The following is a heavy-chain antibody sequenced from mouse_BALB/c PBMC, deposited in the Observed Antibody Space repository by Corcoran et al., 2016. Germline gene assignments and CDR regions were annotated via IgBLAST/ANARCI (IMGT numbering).Heavy chain of an antibody. D-gene: IGHD1-1*01. J-gene: IGHJ4*01. CDR1: GYSFTDYI. CDR2: INPYYGST. CDR3: ARYYGSSYVWAMDY. V-gene: IGHV1-39*01. Sequence: EIQLQQTGPELVKPGASVKISCKASGYSFTDYIMLWVKQSHGKRLEWIGNINPYYGSTSYNLKFKGKATLTVDKSSSTAYMQLNSLTSEDSAVYYCARYYGSSYVWAMDYWGQGTSVTVSS.